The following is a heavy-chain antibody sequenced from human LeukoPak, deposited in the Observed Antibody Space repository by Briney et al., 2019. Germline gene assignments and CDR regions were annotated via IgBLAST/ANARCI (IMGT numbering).Heavy chain of an antibody. CDR1: GGTFSSYA. V-gene: IGHV1-69*05. CDR2: IIPIFGTA. CDR3: ARGVRARDTIFGVVTTGGYYYYYMDV. J-gene: IGHJ6*03. D-gene: IGHD3-3*01. Sequence: SVKVSCKASGGTFSSYAISWVRQAPGQGLEWMGGIIPIFGTANYAQKFQGRVTITRNTSISTAYMELSSLRSEDTAVYYCARGVRARDTIFGVVTTGGYYYYYMDVWGKGTTVTVSS.